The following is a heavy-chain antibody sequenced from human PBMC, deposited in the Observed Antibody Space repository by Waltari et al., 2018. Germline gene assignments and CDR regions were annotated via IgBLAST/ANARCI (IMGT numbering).Heavy chain of an antibody. CDR1: GYTFTGYD. V-gene: IGHV1-2*02. CDR3: ARDWAQYSSSSRPHYFDY. CDR2: INPNSGGT. J-gene: IGHJ4*02. D-gene: IGHD6-13*01. Sequence: QVQLVQSGAEVKKPGASVKVSCKASGYTFTGYDMQWVRQAPGQGLEWMGWINPNSGGTNYAQKFQGRVTMTRDTSISTAYMELSRLRSDDTAVYYCARDWAQYSSSSRPHYFDYWGQGTLVTVSS.